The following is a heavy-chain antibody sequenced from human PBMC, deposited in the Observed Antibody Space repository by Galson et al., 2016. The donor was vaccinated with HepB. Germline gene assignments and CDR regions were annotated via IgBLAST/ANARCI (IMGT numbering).Heavy chain of an antibody. V-gene: IGHV3-23*01. CDR2: ISGTSGST. D-gene: IGHD3-3*01. CDR1: GFTFRDYA. J-gene: IGHJ4*02. Sequence: SLRLSCAASGFTFRDYAMTWVRQAPGQGLEWISTISGTSGSTYSADSVKGRFTISRDNSKNTLFLQMNSLTVEDTAVYYCVKVPHVDFWRGYYSYFDFWGQGTLVTVSS. CDR3: VKVPHVDFWRGYYSYFDF.